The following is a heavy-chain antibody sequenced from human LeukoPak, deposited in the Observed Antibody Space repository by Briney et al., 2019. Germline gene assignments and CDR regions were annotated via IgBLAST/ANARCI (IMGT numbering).Heavy chain of an antibody. CDR1: GYTFTSYL. V-gene: IGHV1-3*01. D-gene: IGHD1-26*01. Sequence: ASVKVSCKASGYTFTSYLIHWVRQAPGQRLEWMGWINVGNDNTKYSQNFQGRVTITRDTSASTAYMELSSLRSEDTAVYYCARDSIWGSGTYGFDYWGQGALVTVSS. CDR2: INVGNDNT. J-gene: IGHJ4*02. CDR3: ARDSIWGSGTYGFDY.